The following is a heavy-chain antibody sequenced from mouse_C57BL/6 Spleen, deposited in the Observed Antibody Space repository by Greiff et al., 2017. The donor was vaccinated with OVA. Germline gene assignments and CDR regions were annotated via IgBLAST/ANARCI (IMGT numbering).Heavy chain of an antibody. CDR1: GYTFTSYW. V-gene: IGHV1-61*01. CDR3: KRAEENYCDC. CDR2: IYPSDSET. J-gene: IGHJ2*01. Sequence: QVQLQQPGAELVRPGSSVKLSCKASGYTFTSYWMDWVKQRPGQGLEWIGNIYPSDSETHYNQKFKDKATLTVDKSSSTAYMQLSSLTSEDSAVYYSKRAEENYCDCWGKGTTHTVSS.